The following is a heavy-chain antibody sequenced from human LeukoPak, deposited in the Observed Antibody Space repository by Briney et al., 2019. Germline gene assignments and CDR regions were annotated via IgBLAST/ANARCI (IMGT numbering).Heavy chain of an antibody. CDR1: GFTFSSYG. J-gene: IGHJ6*02. V-gene: IGHV3-30*03. Sequence: PGGSLRLSCAASGFTFSSYGMHWVRQAPGKGLEWVAVISYDGSNKYYADSVKGRFTISRDNAKNSLYLQMNSLRAEDTAVYYCARDQGNSGYELYYYYGMDVWGQGTTVTVSS. D-gene: IGHD5-12*01. CDR3: ARDQGNSGYELYYYYGMDV. CDR2: ISYDGSNK.